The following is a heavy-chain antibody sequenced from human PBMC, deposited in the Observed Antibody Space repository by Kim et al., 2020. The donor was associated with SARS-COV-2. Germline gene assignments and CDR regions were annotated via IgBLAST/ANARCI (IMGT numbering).Heavy chain of an antibody. CDR3: ARRNWSYYFDY. V-gene: IGHV1-46*01. D-gene: IGHD1-1*01. Sequence: TSYTPTYQGRVPMTRDTSTGTVYMELSSLRSEDTAVYYCARRNWSYYFDYWGQGTLVTVSS. J-gene: IGHJ4*02. CDR2: T.